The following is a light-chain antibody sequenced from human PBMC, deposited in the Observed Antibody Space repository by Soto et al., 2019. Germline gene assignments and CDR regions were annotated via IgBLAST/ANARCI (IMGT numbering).Light chain of an antibody. Sequence: DIQMTQSPSALSASVGDRVTITCRASQSISNYLNWDQQKPGKAPKLLIYAASSLQSGVPSRFSGSGSGTDFTLTISSLQPEDFATYPCQQSYTTLFTFGPGTNVDI. V-gene: IGKV1-39*01. CDR2: AAS. CDR3: QQSYTTLFT. J-gene: IGKJ3*01. CDR1: QSISNY.